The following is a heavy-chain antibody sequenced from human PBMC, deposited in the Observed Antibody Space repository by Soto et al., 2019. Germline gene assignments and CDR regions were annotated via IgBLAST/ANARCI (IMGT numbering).Heavy chain of an antibody. V-gene: IGHV3-33*01. CDR1: GFTFSSYG. D-gene: IGHD3-22*01. CDR3: ARLKYYYDSSGYPEFDY. CDR2: IWFDGSNK. J-gene: IGHJ4*02. Sequence: PGGSLRLSCAASGFTFSSYGMHWVRQAPGKGLEWVAVIWFDGSNKYYADSVKGRFTISRDNSKNTLYLQMNSLRAEDTVVYYCARLKYYYDSSGYPEFDYWGQGTLVTVSS.